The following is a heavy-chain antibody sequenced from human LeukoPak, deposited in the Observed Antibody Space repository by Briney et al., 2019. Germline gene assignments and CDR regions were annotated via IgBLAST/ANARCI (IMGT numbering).Heavy chain of an antibody. V-gene: IGHV4-34*01. CDR2: INHSGDS. CDR1: GGSFSGYC. CDR3: VGLGGIYYYYYMEV. Sequence: SETLSLTCAVYGGSFSGYCWSWIRQPPEKGLEWIGEINHSGDSNCNPSLKSRVTMSVDTSKNQFSLKLSSVTAADTAMCYCVGLGGIYYYYYMEVWGKGTTVTVSS. J-gene: IGHJ6*03. D-gene: IGHD1-26*01.